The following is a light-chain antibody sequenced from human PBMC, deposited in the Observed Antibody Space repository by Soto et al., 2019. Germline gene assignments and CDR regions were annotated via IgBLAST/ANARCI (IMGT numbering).Light chain of an antibody. CDR2: LGS. CDR1: QSLLHSNGYNY. Sequence: DIVMTQSPLSLPVTPGEPASISCRSIQSLLHSNGYNYLDWYLQKPGQSPQLLIYLGSNRASGVPDRFSGSGSSTDFTLKISRVEAEDVGVYYCMQALQTPPYTFGQGTKLEIK. CDR3: MQALQTPPYT. J-gene: IGKJ2*01. V-gene: IGKV2-28*01.